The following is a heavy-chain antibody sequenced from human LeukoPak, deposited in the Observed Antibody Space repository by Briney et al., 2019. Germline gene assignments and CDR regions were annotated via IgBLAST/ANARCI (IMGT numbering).Heavy chain of an antibody. J-gene: IGHJ4*02. D-gene: IGHD2/OR15-2a*01. Sequence: PGGSLRLSCAASGFTFSSYGMHWVRQAPGKGLVWVSRINSDGSNTRCADSVKGRFTISRDNAKNTLYLQMNSLRAEDTAVYYCVRDGPGDFPVDYWGQGTLVTVSS. V-gene: IGHV3-74*01. CDR3: VRDGPGDFPVDY. CDR1: GFTFSSYG. CDR2: INSDGSNT.